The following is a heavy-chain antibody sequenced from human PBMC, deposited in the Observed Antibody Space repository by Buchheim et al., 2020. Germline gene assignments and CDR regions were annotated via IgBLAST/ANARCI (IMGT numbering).Heavy chain of an antibody. CDR3: ARDNHGDTAVDY. Sequence: VQLLESGGGLVQPGGSLRLSCAASGFTFSNFAMSWVRQAPGKGLEWVAVISYDGSNKYYADSVKGRFTISRDNSKNTLYLQMNSLRAEDTAVYYCARDNHGDTAVDYWGQGTL. J-gene: IGHJ4*02. CDR1: GFTFSNFA. CDR2: ISYDGSNK. V-gene: IGHV3-30-3*01. D-gene: IGHD4-17*01.